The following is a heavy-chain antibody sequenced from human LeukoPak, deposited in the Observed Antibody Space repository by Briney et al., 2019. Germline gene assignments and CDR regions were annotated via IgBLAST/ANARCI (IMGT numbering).Heavy chain of an antibody. Sequence: ASVKVSCKASGYTFTSYYMHWVRQAPGQGFEWMGIINPSGGSTSYAQKFQGRVTMTRDTSTSTVYMELSSLRSEDTAVYYCARVDSSSWSSNYYFDYWGQGTLVTVSS. CDR3: ARVDSSSWSSNYYFDY. CDR1: GYTFTSYY. D-gene: IGHD6-13*01. CDR2: INPSGGST. J-gene: IGHJ4*02. V-gene: IGHV1-46*01.